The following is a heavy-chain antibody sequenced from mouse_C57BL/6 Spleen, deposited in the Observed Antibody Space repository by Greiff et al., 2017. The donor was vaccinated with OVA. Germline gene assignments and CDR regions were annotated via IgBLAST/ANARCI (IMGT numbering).Heavy chain of an antibody. CDR2: IYPGDGDT. D-gene: IGHD3-1*01. CDR3: ARDEAFGGYFDY. CDR1: GYAFSSSW. Sequence: QVQLKQSGPELVKPGASVKISCKASGYAFSSSWMNWVKQRPGKGLEWIGRIYPGDGDTNYNGKFKGKATLTADKSSSTAYMQLSSLTSEDSAVYFCARDEAFGGYFDYWGQGTTLTVSS. V-gene: IGHV1-82*01. J-gene: IGHJ2*01.